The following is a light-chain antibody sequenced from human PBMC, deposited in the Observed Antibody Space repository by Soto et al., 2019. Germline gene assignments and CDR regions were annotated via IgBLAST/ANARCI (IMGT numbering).Light chain of an antibody. CDR3: YSAADNNLGV. CDR1: VLAKKY. CDR2: KDS. J-gene: IGLJ2*01. Sequence: SYELTQPSSVSVSPGQTARITCSGDVLAKKYARWFQQKPGQAPVVVIYKDSERPSGIPERFSGSSSGTTVTLTISGAQVEDEADYYCYSAADNNLGVFGGGTKLTVL. V-gene: IGLV3-27*01.